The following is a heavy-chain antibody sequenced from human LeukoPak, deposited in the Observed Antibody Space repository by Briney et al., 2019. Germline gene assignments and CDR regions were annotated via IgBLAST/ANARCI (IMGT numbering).Heavy chain of an antibody. D-gene: IGHD1-26*01. V-gene: IGHV1-69*04. CDR3: ARGSSGSYTGY. CDR1: GGTFSSYA. Sequence: GASVKVSCKASGGTFSSYAISWVRQAPGQGLEWMGRIIPILGIANYAQKFQGRVTITADKSTSTAYMELSSLRSEDTAVYYCARGSSGSYTGYWGQGTLVTVSS. J-gene: IGHJ4*02. CDR2: IIPILGIA.